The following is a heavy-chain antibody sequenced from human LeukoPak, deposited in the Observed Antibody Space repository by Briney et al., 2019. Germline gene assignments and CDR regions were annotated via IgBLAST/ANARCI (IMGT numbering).Heavy chain of an antibody. CDR2: IHYSGST. V-gene: IGHV4-31*03. CDR3: ASALYYYYMDV. Sequence: SETLSLTCTVFGDSVSSGGHYWSWIRHHPGKGLEWIGYIHYSGSTYYNSSLESRLTISMDTSKNQFSLMLGSVTAADTAVYCCASALYYYYMDVWGKGTTVTVSS. CDR1: GDSVSSGGHY. J-gene: IGHJ6*03.